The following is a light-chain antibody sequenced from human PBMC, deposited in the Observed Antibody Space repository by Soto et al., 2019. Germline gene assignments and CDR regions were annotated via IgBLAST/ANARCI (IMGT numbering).Light chain of an antibody. CDR1: QDINNW. J-gene: IGKJ4*01. CDR3: QQANSFPLT. V-gene: IGKV1D-12*01. Sequence: DIQVTQSPSSVSASVGDRVTITCRASQDINNWLAWYQQKPGKAPKLLIYTTSNLQSGVPSRFSGSGSGTAFTLTISSLQPEDFANYYCQQANSFPLTFGGGTKVEIK. CDR2: TTS.